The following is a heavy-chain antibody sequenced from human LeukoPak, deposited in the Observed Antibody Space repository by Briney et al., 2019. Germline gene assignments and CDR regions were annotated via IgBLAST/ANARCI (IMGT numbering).Heavy chain of an antibody. Sequence: SETLSLTCTVSGGSISSSSYYWGWIRQPPGKGLEWIGSIYYSGSTYYNPSLKSRLTISVDTSKNQFSLKLSSVTAADTAVYYCASPPMTAASNYYYYMDVWGKGTTVTISS. D-gene: IGHD2-2*01. J-gene: IGHJ6*03. CDR2: IYYSGST. CDR1: GGSISSSSYY. CDR3: ASPPMTAASNYYYYMDV. V-gene: IGHV4-39*01.